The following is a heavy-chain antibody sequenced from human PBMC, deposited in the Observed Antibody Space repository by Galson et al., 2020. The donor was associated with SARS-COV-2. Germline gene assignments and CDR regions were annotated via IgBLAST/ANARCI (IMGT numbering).Heavy chain of an antibody. CDR3: ARNKGGSSSWYGSRGIAGY. CDR1: GYTFTSYG. CDR2: ISAYNGNT. D-gene: IGHD6-13*01. J-gene: IGHJ4*02. Sequence: ASVKVSCKASGYTFTSYGISWVRQAPGQGLEWMGWISAYNGNTNYAQKLQGRVTMTTDTSTSTAYMELRSLRSDDTAVYYCARNKGGSSSWYGSRGIAGYWGQGTLVTVSS. V-gene: IGHV1-18*01.